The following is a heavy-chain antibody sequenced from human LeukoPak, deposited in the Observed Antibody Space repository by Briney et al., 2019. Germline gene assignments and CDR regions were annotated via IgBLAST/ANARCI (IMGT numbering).Heavy chain of an antibody. CDR3: ARPRYYYYMDV. CDR2: ISSSSSTI. CDR1: GFTFSSYS. V-gene: IGHV3-48*01. J-gene: IGHJ6*03. Sequence: PGGSLRLSCAASGFTFSSYSMNWVRQAPGKGLEWVSYISSSSSTIYYADSVKGRFTISRDNAKNSLYLQMNSLRAEDTAVYYCARPRYYYYMDVWGKGTTVTVSS.